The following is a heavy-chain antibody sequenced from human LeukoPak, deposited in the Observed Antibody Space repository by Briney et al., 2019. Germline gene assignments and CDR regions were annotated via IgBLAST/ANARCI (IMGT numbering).Heavy chain of an antibody. V-gene: IGHV4-30-4*08. D-gene: IGHD3-10*01. CDR3: ARVLLWFGELLGNWYFDL. CDR1: GGSISSGDYY. J-gene: IGHJ2*01. Sequence: KPSETLSLTCTVSGGSISSGDYYWSWIRQPPGKGLEWIGYIYYSGSTYYNPSLKSRVTILVDTSKNQFSLKLSSVTAADTAVYYCARVLLWFGELLGNWYFDLWGRGTLVTVSS. CDR2: IYYSGST.